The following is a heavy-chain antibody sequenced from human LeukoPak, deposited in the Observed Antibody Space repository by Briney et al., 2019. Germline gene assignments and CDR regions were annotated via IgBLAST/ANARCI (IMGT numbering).Heavy chain of an antibody. V-gene: IGHV1-2*02. J-gene: IGHJ4*02. CDR2: INPNSGGT. Sequence: VASVKVSCKASGYTFTGYYMHWVRQAPGQGLEWMGWINPNSGGTNYAQKFQGRVTMTRDTSINTAYMELSRLRSDDTAVYYCARPSRGYSYGLDYWGQGTLVTVSS. D-gene: IGHD5-18*01. CDR3: ARPSRGYSYGLDY. CDR1: GYTFTGYY.